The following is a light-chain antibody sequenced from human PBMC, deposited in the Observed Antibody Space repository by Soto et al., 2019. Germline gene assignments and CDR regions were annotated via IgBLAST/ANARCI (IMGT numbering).Light chain of an antibody. CDR1: QSVSTN. V-gene: IGKV3-15*01. J-gene: IGKJ1*01. CDR3: QQYNNWPSWT. CDR2: GAS. Sequence: EIVMTQSPATLSVSPGEEATLSCRTSQSVSTNLAWYQQKPGQAPVLLFYGASTRAIGTPGRFYASGSGTEFSLTLSSLQSEDSALYYCQQYNNWPSWTFGQGTKVEIK.